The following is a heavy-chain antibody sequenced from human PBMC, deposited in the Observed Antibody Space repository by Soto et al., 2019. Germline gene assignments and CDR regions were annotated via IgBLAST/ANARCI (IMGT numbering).Heavy chain of an antibody. CDR2: ISAYNGNT. V-gene: IGHV1-18*01. CDR3: ALVVPGLITGTPLLYP. CDR1: GYTFTSNG. J-gene: IGHJ5*02. D-gene: IGHD1-20*01. Sequence: GASVKLSCKASGYTFTSNGISWVRQAPGQGLEWMGWISAYNGNTNYAQKLQGRVTMTTDTSTSTAYMELRSLRSDDTAVYYCALVVPGLITGTPLLYPSGQRTL.